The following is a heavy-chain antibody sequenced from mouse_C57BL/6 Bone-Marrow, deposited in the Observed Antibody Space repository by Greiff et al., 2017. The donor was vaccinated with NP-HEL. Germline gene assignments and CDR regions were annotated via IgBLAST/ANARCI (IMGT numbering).Heavy chain of an antibody. CDR1: EYEFPSHD. J-gene: IGHJ2*01. V-gene: IGHV5-2*01. CDR3: ARALYYEYDVGNYFDY. D-gene: IGHD2-4*01. Sequence: EVQRVESGGGLVQPGESLKLSCESNEYEFPSHDMSWVRKTPEKRLELVAAINSDGGSTYYPDTRKRRFIISRDNTKKTTYLQMSSLRSEDTALYYCARALYYEYDVGNYFDYWGQGTTLTVSS. CDR2: INSDGGST.